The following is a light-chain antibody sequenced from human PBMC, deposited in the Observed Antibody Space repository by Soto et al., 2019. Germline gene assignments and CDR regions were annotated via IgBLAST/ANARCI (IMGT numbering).Light chain of an antibody. CDR2: GAN. Sequence: DIHMTQSPSSLSVSVGESLTISCRASQSITTHLNWYQQRPGKAPKLVIYGANVLERGVPSRFSDSGSGTEFTLAISNLRPEDFATYFCQQSYNTPFTFGQGTRVE. CDR3: QQSYNTPFT. J-gene: IGKJ5*01. CDR1: QSITTH. V-gene: IGKV1-39*01.